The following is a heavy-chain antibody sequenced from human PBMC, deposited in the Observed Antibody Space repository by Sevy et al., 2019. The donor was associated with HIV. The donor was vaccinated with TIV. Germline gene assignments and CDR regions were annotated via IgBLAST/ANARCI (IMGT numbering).Heavy chain of an antibody. D-gene: IGHD3-9*01. J-gene: IGHJ6*02. Sequence: SETLSLTCTVSGGSISSYYWSWIRQPPGKRLEWIGYIYYSGSTNYNPSLKSRFTISVDTSRNQFSLKLGSVTAADTAVYYCARESYDILPGSRGMDVWGQGTTVTVSS. CDR3: ARESYDILPGSRGMDV. CDR1: GGSISSYY. CDR2: IYYSGST. V-gene: IGHV4-59*01.